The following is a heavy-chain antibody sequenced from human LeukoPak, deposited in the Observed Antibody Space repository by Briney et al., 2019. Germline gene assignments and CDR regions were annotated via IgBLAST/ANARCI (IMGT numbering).Heavy chain of an antibody. D-gene: IGHD3-10*01. V-gene: IGHV3-33*01. CDR2: IWYDGSNK. Sequence: QPGGSLRLSCAASGFTFSSYGMHWVRQAPGKGLEWVAVIWYDGSNKYYADSVKGRFTISRDNSKNTLYLQMNSLRAEDTAVYYCARDRMVRGAGAYSYSGMDVWGTETPVTVSS. CDR3: ARDRMVRGAGAYSYSGMDV. CDR1: GFTFSSYG. J-gene: IGHJ6*04.